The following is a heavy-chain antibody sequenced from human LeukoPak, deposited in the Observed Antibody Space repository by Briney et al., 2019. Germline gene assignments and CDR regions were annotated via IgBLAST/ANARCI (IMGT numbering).Heavy chain of an antibody. Sequence: GGSLRLSCAASGFTVSSNYMSWVRQAPGKGLEWVSVIYSGGSTYYADSVKGRFTISRDNAKNTLYLQMNSLRTEDTAVYYCARAQYYDSTTAGGMDVWGQGTTVTVSS. V-gene: IGHV3-53*01. D-gene: IGHD3-22*01. CDR2: IYSGGST. CDR1: GFTVSSNY. J-gene: IGHJ6*02. CDR3: ARAQYYDSTTAGGMDV.